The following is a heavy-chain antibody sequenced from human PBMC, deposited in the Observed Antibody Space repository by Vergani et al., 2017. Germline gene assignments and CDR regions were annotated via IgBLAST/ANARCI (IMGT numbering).Heavy chain of an antibody. J-gene: IGHJ5*02. V-gene: IGHV1-8*01. Sequence: QVQLVQSGAEVKKPGASVKVSCKASGYTFTSYDINWVRQATGQGLEWMGWMNPNSGNTGYAQKFQGRVTMTRNTSISTAYMELSSLRSEDTAVYYCARAAGGLWCGELLSRPNWFDPWGQGTLVTVSS. D-gene: IGHD3-10*01. CDR3: ARAAGGLWCGELLSRPNWFDP. CDR1: GYTFTSYD. CDR2: MNPNSGNT.